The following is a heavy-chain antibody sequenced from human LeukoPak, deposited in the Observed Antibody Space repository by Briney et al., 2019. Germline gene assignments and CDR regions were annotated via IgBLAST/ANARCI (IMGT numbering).Heavy chain of an antibody. CDR2: IIPIFGTA. CDR1: GGRFSSCA. Sequence: ASVKVSCKASGGRFSSCAISWVRQAPRQGLEWMGGIIPIFGTANYAQKFQGRVTITADESTRTAYMELSSLRSEDTAVYYCARSFHGQYYFDYWGQGTLVTVSS. V-gene: IGHV1-69*01. D-gene: IGHD3-16*02. J-gene: IGHJ4*02. CDR3: ARSFHGQYYFDY.